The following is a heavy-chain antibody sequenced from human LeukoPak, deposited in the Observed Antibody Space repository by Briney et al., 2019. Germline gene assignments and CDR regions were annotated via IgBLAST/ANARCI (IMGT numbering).Heavy chain of an antibody. CDR3: ARASHYALSGYYYGMDV. V-gene: IGHV5-51*01. Sequence: GESLKISCKGSGYRFTSYWIGWVRQMPGKGLEWMGIIYPGDSDTRYSPSFQGQVTISADKSISTAYLQWSSLKASDTAMYYCARASHYALSGYYYGMDVWGQGTTVTVSS. J-gene: IGHJ6*02. CDR1: GYRFTSYW. CDR2: IYPGDSDT. D-gene: IGHD2-2*01.